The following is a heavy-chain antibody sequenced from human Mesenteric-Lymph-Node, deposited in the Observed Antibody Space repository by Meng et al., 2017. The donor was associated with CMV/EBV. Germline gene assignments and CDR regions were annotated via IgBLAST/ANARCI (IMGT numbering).Heavy chain of an antibody. CDR2: IYYSGST. D-gene: IGHD2-21*02. CDR1: GGSISSYY. Sequence: SETLSLTCTVSGGSISSYYWSWIRQPPGKGLEWIGYIYYSGSTNYNPSLRSRVRISVDRPKNQVSLEVRYVTTADTAVYFCARGIVVTQNSRHYYYGIDVWGRGTTVTVSS. CDR3: ARGIVVTQNSRHYYYGIDV. J-gene: IGHJ6*02. V-gene: IGHV4-59*01.